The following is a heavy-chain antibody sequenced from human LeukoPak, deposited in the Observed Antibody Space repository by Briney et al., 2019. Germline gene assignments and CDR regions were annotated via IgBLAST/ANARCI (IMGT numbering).Heavy chain of an antibody. CDR2: IYPGDSDT. CDR1: GYSFTSYW. Sequence: GESLKISCKGSGYSFTSYWIGWVRQMPGKGLEWMGLIYPGDSDTRYSPSFQVQVTISADKSISTAYLQWSSLKASDTAMYYCATTLSSGSYMWDFDYWGQGTLVTVSS. CDR3: ATTLSSGSYMWDFDY. J-gene: IGHJ4*02. D-gene: IGHD3-10*01. V-gene: IGHV5-51*01.